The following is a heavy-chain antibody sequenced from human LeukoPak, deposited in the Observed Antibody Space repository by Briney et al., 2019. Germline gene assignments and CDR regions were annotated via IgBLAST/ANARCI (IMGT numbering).Heavy chain of an antibody. CDR2: INDSSTDR. CDR3: AKEVSSSWSH. J-gene: IGHJ4*02. Sequence: GSLRLSCAASGFTFSGYAMSWVRQAPGKGLEWVSGINDSSTDRYYADSVRGRFSISRDNSKNTLYLQMNSLRAEDTAVYYCAKEVSSSWSHWGQGTLVTDSS. D-gene: IGHD6-13*01. V-gene: IGHV3-23*01. CDR1: GFTFSGYA.